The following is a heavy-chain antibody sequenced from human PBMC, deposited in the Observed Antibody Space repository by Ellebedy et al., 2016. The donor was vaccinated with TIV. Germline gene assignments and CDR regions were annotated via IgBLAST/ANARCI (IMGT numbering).Heavy chain of an antibody. J-gene: IGHJ6*02. CDR1: GDSASSNSAG. CDR3: ARRSSRNVMDV. V-gene: IGHV6-1*01. D-gene: IGHD6-13*01. CDR2: TYYRSKWYN. Sequence: SCAISGDSASSNSAGWNWIRQSRSRGLEWLERTYYRSKWYNDYAVSVKSRITINPDTSKNQFSRQLNSVTPEDTAVYYCARRSSRNVMDVWGQGTTVTVSS.